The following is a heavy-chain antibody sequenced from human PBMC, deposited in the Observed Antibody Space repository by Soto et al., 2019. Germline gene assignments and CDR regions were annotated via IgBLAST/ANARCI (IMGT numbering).Heavy chain of an antibody. CDR1: GFTFDDYA. D-gene: IGHD3-10*01. J-gene: IGHJ4*02. V-gene: IGHV3-9*01. Sequence: EVHLVESGGALVQPGGSRRLSCTASGFTFDDYAIHWVRQAPGKGLEWISGISWNGDATGYADSVKGRFTISRDNAKNSLYLQMNSLRTEDTAMYFCANLPLYGSGFDCWGQGTLVTVAS. CDR2: ISWNGDAT. CDR3: ANLPLYGSGFDC.